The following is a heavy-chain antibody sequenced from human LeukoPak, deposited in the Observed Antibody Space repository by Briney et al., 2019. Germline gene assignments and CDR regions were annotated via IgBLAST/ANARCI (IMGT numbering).Heavy chain of an antibody. CDR2: ISSSGSTI. CDR3: ARCQLLAKRMDV. J-gene: IGHJ6*03. V-gene: IGHV3-48*03. D-gene: IGHD1-1*01. CDR1: GFTFSSYE. Sequence: GGSLRLSCVVSGFTFSSYEMNWVRQAPGKGLEWVSYISSSGSTIYYADSVKGRFTISRDNAKNSLYLQMNSLRAEDTAVYYCARCQLLAKRMDVWGKGTTVTISS.